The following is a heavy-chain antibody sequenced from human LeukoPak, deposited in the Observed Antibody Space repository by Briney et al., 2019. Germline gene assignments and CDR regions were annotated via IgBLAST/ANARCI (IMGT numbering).Heavy chain of an antibody. CDR2: INHSGST. CDR1: GGSFSGYY. Sequence: PSETLSLTCAVYGGSFSGYYWSWIRQPPGKGLEWIGEINHSGSTNYNPSLKSRVTMSVDTSKNQFSLKLSSVTAADTAVYYCARRPIYVWGSYRFDYWGQGTLVTVSS. D-gene: IGHD3-16*02. CDR3: ARRPIYVWGSYRFDY. J-gene: IGHJ4*02. V-gene: IGHV4-34*01.